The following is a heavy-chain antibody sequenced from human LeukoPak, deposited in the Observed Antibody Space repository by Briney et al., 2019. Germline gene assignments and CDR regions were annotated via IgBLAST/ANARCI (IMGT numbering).Heavy chain of an antibody. CDR1: GGSFSGYY. CDR3: ARRGYSSSSIYYYYYMDV. J-gene: IGHJ6*03. D-gene: IGHD6-6*01. V-gene: IGHV4-34*01. CDR2: IYHSGST. Sequence: PSETLSLTCAVYGGSFSGYYWSWIRQPPGKGLEWIGSIYHSGSTYYNPSLKSRVTISVDTSKNQFPLKLSSVTAADTAVYYCARRGYSSSSIYYYYYMDVWGKGTTVTVSS.